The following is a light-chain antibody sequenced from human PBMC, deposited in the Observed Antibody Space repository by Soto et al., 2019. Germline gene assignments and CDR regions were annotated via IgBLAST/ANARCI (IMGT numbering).Light chain of an antibody. J-gene: IGKJ5*01. CDR2: AAS. V-gene: IGKV1-27*01. CDR3: QKYNTAPFT. Sequence: DIQMTQSPSSLSASVGDRVTITCRASQGISYYLAWYQQKPGKVPKLLIYAASTLQSGVSSRFSGSGAGTDFTLTISSLQAEDVATYFCQKYNTAPFTFGQGTRLEIK. CDR1: QGISYY.